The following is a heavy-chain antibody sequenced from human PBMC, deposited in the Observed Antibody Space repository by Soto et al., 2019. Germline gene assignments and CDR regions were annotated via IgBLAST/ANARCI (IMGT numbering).Heavy chain of an antibody. CDR2: IIPIFGTA. Sequence: VEVSCKASGGTFSSCAISWLRQAPGQGLKWMGGIIPIFGTANYAQKVQCRVTITADEATRTAYMGLSSLRFADTAVYYCARESFEGFIVATLIPNYYYGMDVWGQGTTVTVSS. J-gene: IGHJ6*02. D-gene: IGHD5-12*01. CDR1: GGTFSSCA. V-gene: IGHV1-69*01. CDR3: ARESFEGFIVATLIPNYYYGMDV.